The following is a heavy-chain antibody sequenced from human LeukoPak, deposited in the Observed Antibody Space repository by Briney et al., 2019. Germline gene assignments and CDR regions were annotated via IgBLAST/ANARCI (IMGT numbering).Heavy chain of an antibody. CDR3: ARLIACSSTSCYGSAFDI. CDR2: IIPIFGTA. V-gene: IGHV1-69*13. Sequence: GASVKVSCKASGGTFSSYAISWVRQAPGQGLEWMGGIIPIFGTANYAQKFQGRVTITADESTSTAYMELSSLRSEDTAVYYCARLIACSSTSCYGSAFDIWGQGTMVTVSS. CDR1: GGTFSSYA. D-gene: IGHD2-2*01. J-gene: IGHJ3*02.